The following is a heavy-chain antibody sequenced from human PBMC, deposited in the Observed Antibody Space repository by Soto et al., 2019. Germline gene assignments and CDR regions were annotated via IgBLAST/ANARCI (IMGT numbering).Heavy chain of an antibody. D-gene: IGHD2-2*02. V-gene: IGHV1-8*01. CDR1: GYTFTSYD. CDR3: ARGVYCSSTSCYMDGMDV. Sequence: ASVKVSCKASGYTFTSYDINWVRQATGQGLEWMGWMSPNSGNTGYAQKFQGRVTMTRNTSISTAYMELSSLRSEDTAVYYCARGVYCSSTSCYMDGMDVWGQGTTVTVSS. J-gene: IGHJ6*02. CDR2: MSPNSGNT.